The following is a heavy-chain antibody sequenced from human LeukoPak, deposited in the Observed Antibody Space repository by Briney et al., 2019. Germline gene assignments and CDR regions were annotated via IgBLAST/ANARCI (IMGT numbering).Heavy chain of an antibody. CDR2: ISRNADGT. CDR3: VTGVWFGELLQKIGDAY. D-gene: IGHD3-10*01. CDR1: GFTFSSYA. J-gene: IGHJ4*02. Sequence: GGSLRLSCSASGFTFSSYAMHWVRQAPGRGLEYLSAISRNADGTSYADSVKGRFTISRDNSKNTLYLQMNSLRAEDTAVYYCVTGVWFGELLQKIGDAYWGQGTLVTVSS. V-gene: IGHV3-64D*09.